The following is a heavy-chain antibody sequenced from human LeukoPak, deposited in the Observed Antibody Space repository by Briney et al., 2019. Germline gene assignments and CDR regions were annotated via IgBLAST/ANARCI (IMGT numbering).Heavy chain of an antibody. CDR3: ASLYQLPCD. Sequence: SGGSLRLSCAASGFTFSTYAMHWVRQAPGKGLEWVANIKQDGSEKYYVDSVKGRFTISRDNAKNSLYLQMNSLRAEDTAVYYCASLYQLPCDWGQGTLVTVSS. D-gene: IGHD2-2*01. J-gene: IGHJ4*02. V-gene: IGHV3-7*03. CDR1: GFTFSTYA. CDR2: IKQDGSEK.